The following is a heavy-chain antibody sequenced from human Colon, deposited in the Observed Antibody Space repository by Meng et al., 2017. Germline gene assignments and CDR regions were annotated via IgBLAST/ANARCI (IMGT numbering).Heavy chain of an antibody. Sequence: QVQLQGPGPGLVKPSGTLSLTCDVSGGSINSSDWWSWVRQPPGKGLEWIAEIFHSGSTNYKSSLKSRATISVDRSKNQFSLKLNSVTAADTAVYYCAAIFGLGPGYWGQGTLVTVSS. V-gene: IGHV4-4*02. CDR2: IFHSGST. D-gene: IGHD3-3*01. J-gene: IGHJ4*02. CDR1: GGSINSSDW. CDR3: AAIFGLGPGY.